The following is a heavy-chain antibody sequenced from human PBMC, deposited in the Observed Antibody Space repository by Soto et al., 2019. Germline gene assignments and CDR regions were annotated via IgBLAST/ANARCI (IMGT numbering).Heavy chain of an antibody. CDR1: GYTFTSYG. J-gene: IGHJ6*02. CDR3: ARDLTTAASYYYYGMDV. CDR2: ISAYNGNT. Sequence: ASVKVSCKASGYTFTSYGISWVRQAPGQGLEWMGWISAYNGNTNYAQKLQGRVTMTTDTSTSTACMELRSLRSDDTAVYYCARDLTTAASYYYYGMDVWAQRTKVTVSS. V-gene: IGHV1-18*01. D-gene: IGHD6-13*01.